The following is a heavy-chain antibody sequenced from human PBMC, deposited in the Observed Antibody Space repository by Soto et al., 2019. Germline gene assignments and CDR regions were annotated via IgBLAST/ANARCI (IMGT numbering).Heavy chain of an antibody. Sequence: PSETLSLTCTVSGGSISSYYWSWIRQPPGKGLEWIGYIYYSGSTNYNPSLKSRVTISVDTSKNQFSLKLSSVTAADTAVYYCARSGRKYDFWSGYSIGYYYYMDVWGKGTTVTVSS. CDR1: GGSISSYY. D-gene: IGHD3-3*01. J-gene: IGHJ6*03. CDR2: IYYSGST. V-gene: IGHV4-59*01. CDR3: ARSGRKYDFWSGYSIGYYYYMDV.